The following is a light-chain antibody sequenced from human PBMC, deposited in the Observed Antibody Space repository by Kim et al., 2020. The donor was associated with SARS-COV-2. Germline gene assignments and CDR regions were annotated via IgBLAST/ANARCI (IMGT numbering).Light chain of an antibody. J-gene: IGLJ2*01. Sequence: WCQQRPGQAPVVVIYDKDTRPSGIPDRFSGSGSDNTASLTITGAQAEDEADYFCYSRDTSGSHVIFGGGTQLTVL. CDR2: DKD. CDR3: YSRDTSGSHVI. V-gene: IGLV3-19*01.